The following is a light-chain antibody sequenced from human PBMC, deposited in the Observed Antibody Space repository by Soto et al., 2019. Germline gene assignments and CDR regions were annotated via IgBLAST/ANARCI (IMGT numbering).Light chain of an antibody. J-gene: IGKJ1*01. Sequence: EIVLTQSPGTLSLSPGERATLSCRASQSVTSSYLAWYQQKPGQAPRLLIYDASNRATGIPDRFSGSGSGTDFTLTISRLEPEDFAVYYCQHYGTSLWTVGQRTKVDIK. CDR2: DAS. CDR1: QSVTSSY. CDR3: QHYGTSLWT. V-gene: IGKV3-20*01.